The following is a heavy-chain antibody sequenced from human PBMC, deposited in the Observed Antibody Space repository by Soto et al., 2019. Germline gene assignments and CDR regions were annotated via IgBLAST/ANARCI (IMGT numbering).Heavy chain of an antibody. CDR2: INPSGGST. CDR1: GYTFTSYY. Sequence: ASVKVSCKASGYTFTSYYMHWVRQAPGQGLEWMGIINPSGGSTSYAQKFQGRVTMTRDTSTSTVYMELSSLRSEDTAVYYCAIPKISINFGVVISGYYYGMDVWGQGTTVTVSS. CDR3: AIPKISINFGVVISGYYYGMDV. J-gene: IGHJ6*02. D-gene: IGHD3-3*01. V-gene: IGHV1-46*01.